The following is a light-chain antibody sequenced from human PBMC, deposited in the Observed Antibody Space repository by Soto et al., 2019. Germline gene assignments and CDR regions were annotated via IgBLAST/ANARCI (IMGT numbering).Light chain of an antibody. CDR3: AAWDDSLSGLWV. J-gene: IGLJ3*02. Sequence: SVLTQPPSASGTPGQRVTISCSGSSSHIGSNYVYWYQQLPGTAPKLLIYRNNQRPSGVPDRFSGSKSGTSASLAISGLRSEDEADYYCAAWDDSLSGLWVFGGGTKVTVL. CDR1: SSHIGSNY. CDR2: RNN. V-gene: IGLV1-47*01.